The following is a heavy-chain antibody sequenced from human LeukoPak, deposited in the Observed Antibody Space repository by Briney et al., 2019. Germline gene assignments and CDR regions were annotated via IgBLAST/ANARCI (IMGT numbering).Heavy chain of an antibody. V-gene: IGHV1-18*01. Sequence: ASVKVSCKASGYTFTSYGISWVRQAPGQGLEWMGWISAYNGNTNYAQKLQGRVTMTTDTSTSTAYMELRSLRSDDTAVYYCAYHEPYSSSSGVRDWFDPWGQGTLVTVSS. D-gene: IGHD6-6*01. CDR1: GYTFTSYG. J-gene: IGHJ5*02. CDR2: ISAYNGNT. CDR3: AYHEPYSSSSGVRDWFDP.